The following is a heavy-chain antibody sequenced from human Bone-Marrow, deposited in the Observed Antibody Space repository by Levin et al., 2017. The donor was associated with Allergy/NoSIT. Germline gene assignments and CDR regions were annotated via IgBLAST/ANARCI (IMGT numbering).Heavy chain of an antibody. D-gene: IGHD6-19*01. CDR2: ISYDGSNK. V-gene: IGHV3-30-3*01. J-gene: IGHJ4*02. Sequence: LSLTCAASGFTFSSSAMHWVRQAPGKGLEWVAVISYDGSNKYYADSVKGRFTISRDNSKNTLYLQMNSLRAEDTAVYYCARGYSSGWSHRWYFDYWGQGTLVTVSS. CDR3: ARGYSSGWSHRWYFDY. CDR1: GFTFSSSA.